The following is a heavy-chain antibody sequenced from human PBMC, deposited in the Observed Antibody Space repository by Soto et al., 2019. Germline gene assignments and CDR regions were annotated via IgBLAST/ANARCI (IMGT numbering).Heavy chain of an antibody. D-gene: IGHD2-21*02. CDR2: ISGSNNNI. Sequence: LRLSCAASGFTLRNYEMNWVRQAPGKGLEWISKISGSNNNIYYADSVRGRFTISRDNAKNSLYLQMNSLRAEDTAIYYCASERLCGADCYFFDNWGQGTQVT. CDR3: ASERLCGADCYFFDN. V-gene: IGHV3-48*03. J-gene: IGHJ4*02. CDR1: GFTLRNYE.